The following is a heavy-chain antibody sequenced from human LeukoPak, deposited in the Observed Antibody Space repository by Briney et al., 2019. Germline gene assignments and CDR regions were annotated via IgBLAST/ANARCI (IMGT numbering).Heavy chain of an antibody. V-gene: IGHV7-4-1*02. CDR1: GYTFTSYA. CDR3: ARVRYYYDSSGYYEDWYFDL. Sequence: GASVKVSCKASGYTFTSYAMNWVRQAPGQGLEWMGWINTNTGNTTYAQGFTGRFVFSLDTSVSTAYLQISSLKAEDTAVYYCARVRYYYDSSGYYEDWYFDLWGRGTLVTVSS. D-gene: IGHD3-22*01. CDR2: INTNTGNT. J-gene: IGHJ2*01.